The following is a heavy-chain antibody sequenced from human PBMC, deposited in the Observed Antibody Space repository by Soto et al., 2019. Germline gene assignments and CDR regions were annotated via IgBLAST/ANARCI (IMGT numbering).Heavy chain of an antibody. V-gene: IGHV3-23*01. CDR1: GFTFSSYA. Sequence: EVQLLKSGGGLVQPGGSLRLSCAASGFTFSSYAMSWVRQAPGKGLEWVSAISGSGGSTYYADSVKGRFTISRDNSKNTLYLQMNSLRAEDTAVYYCAKDSKWLVVSDGWFDPWGQGTLVTVSS. J-gene: IGHJ5*02. D-gene: IGHD3-22*01. CDR3: AKDSKWLVVSDGWFDP. CDR2: ISGSGGST.